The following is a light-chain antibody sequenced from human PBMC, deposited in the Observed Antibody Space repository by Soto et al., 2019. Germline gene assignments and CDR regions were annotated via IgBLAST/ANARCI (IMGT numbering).Light chain of an antibody. CDR1: QRISNSY. Sequence: EIVLTQSPGTLSLSPGERATLSCRASQRISNSYLAWYQQKPGQAPRLLLYDASSRATGIPDRVSGSGSGTDFTLTISRLEPDDFAVYYCQQSARPPFAFGQGTKVEIK. V-gene: IGKV3-20*01. CDR2: DAS. CDR3: QQSARPPFA. J-gene: IGKJ2*01.